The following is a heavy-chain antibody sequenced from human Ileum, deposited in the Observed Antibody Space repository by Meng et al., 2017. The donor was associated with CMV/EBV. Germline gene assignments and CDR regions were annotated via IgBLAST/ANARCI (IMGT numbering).Heavy chain of an antibody. CDR2: IKSDGSTT. J-gene: IGHJ3*02. Sequence: GESLKISCAASGFTFSSYWMHWVRQAPGKGLVWVSGIKSDGSTTNYADSVKGRFTISRDNAKNTLYLQMNSLRAEDTAVYYCARGGIVGVTGAYIPFDIWGQGTMVTVSS. V-gene: IGHV3-74*01. CDR3: ARGGIVGVTGAYIPFDI. D-gene: IGHD1-26*01. CDR1: GFTFSSYW.